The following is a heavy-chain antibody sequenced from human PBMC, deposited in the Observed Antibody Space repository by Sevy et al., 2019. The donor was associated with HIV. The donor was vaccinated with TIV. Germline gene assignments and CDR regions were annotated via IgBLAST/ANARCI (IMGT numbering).Heavy chain of an antibody. J-gene: IGHJ4*02. D-gene: IGHD1-1*01. CDR3: ARLPGGMATTSHFDY. V-gene: IGHV5-51*01. CDR1: GYSFTSYW. Sequence: GESLKISCKGSGYSFTSYWIGWVRQMPGKGLEWMGIIYPGDSDTRYSPSFQGQVTISADKSISTAYLQWSSLKASDTAMYYCARLPGGMATTSHFDYWGQGTLVTVSS. CDR2: IYPGDSDT.